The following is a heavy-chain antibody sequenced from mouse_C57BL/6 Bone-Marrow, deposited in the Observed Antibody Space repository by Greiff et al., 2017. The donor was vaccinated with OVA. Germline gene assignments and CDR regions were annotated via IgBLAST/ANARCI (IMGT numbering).Heavy chain of an antibody. J-gene: IGHJ2*01. D-gene: IGHD2-12*01. V-gene: IGHV1-15*01. CDR2: IDPETGGT. Sequence: VQLQQSGAELVRPGASVTLSCKASGYTFTDYEMHWVKQTPVHGLEWIGAIDPETGGTAYNQKFKGKAILTADKSSSTAYMELRSLTSEDSAVYYCTRGWVYDGEDFDYWGQGTTLTVSS. CDR1: GYTFTDYE. CDR3: TRGWVYDGEDFDY.